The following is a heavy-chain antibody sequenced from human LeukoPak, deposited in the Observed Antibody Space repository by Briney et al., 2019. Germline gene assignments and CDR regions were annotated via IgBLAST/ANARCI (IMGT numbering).Heavy chain of an antibody. V-gene: IGHV3-21*01. Sequence: PGGSLRLSCAASGFTFNSCSMNWVRQAPGKGLEWVSSISSSDDYIYYADSVKGRFTISRDNAKNSLYLQMNSLRAEDTAVYYCARAVRGILGCDYWGQGTLVTVSS. J-gene: IGHJ4*02. D-gene: IGHD3-10*01. CDR3: ARAVRGILGCDY. CDR2: ISSSDDYI. CDR1: GFTFNSCS.